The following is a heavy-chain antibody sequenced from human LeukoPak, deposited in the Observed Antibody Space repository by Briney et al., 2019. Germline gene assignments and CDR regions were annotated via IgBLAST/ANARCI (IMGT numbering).Heavy chain of an antibody. CDR3: ARDLRGVTNYYYGMDV. CDR1: GYTFTSYA. CDR2: INAGNGNT. Sequence: ASVKVSCKASGYTFTSYAMHWVRQAPGQRLEWMGWINAGNGNTKYSQKFQGRVTITRDTSASTAYMELSSLRSEDTAVYYCARDLRGVTNYYYGMDVWGQGTTVTVSS. J-gene: IGHJ6*02. D-gene: IGHD3-10*01. V-gene: IGHV1-3*01.